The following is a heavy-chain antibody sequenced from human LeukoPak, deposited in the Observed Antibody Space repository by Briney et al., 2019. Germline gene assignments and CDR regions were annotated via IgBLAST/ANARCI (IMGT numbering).Heavy chain of an antibody. V-gene: IGHV3-30-3*01. J-gene: IGHJ4*02. CDR2: ISYDGGTK. CDR3: ARDEDDISGYYFY. D-gene: IGHD3-22*01. CDR1: GFTFSTFA. Sequence: GGSLRLSCAASGFTFSTFAMHWVRQAPGKGLEWVTIISYDGGTKYYADSVKGRFTTSRDNAKNSLYLQMNSLRDEDTAVYYCARDEDDISGYYFYWGQGTLVTVSS.